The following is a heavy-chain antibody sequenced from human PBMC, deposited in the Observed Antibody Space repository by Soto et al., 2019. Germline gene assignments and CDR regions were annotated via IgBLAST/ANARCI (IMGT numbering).Heavy chain of an antibody. J-gene: IGHJ4*02. CDR2: INPNSGGT. D-gene: IGHD3-10*01. V-gene: IGHV1-2*07. CDR1: GYTFTGYY. CDR3: AKSMFLGVMAVDY. Sequence: ASVNVSFKASGYTFTGYYMHWVRQAPGQWLGWRGWINPNSGGTNYAHKFQGRVTMTTDTSTSAAYMELRSLRSDDTAVYYCAKSMFLGVMAVDYWGQATLVTVSS.